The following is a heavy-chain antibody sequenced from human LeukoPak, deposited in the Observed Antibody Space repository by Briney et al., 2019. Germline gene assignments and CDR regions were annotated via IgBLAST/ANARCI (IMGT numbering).Heavy chain of an antibody. CDR1: GGSFSGYY. J-gene: IGHJ4*02. V-gene: IGHV4-34*01. Sequence: PSETLSLTCAVYGGSFSGYYWSWIRQPPGKGLEWIGEINHSGSTNYNPSLKSRVTISVDTSKSQFSLKLSSVTAADTAVYYCASVQYGYYYDSSGYPARVFDYWGQGTLVTVSS. CDR2: INHSGST. D-gene: IGHD3-22*01. CDR3: ASVQYGYYYDSSGYPARVFDY.